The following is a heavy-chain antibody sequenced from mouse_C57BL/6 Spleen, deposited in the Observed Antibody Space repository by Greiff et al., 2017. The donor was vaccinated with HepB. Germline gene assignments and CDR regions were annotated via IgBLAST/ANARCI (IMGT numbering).Heavy chain of an antibody. CDR1: GYTFTDYE. J-gene: IGHJ1*03. CDR3: TRAPYYYGSSHWYFDV. D-gene: IGHD1-1*01. CDR2: IDPETGGT. V-gene: IGHV1-15*01. Sequence: QVQLQQSGAELVRPGASVTLSCKASGYTFTDYEMHWVKQTPVHGLEWLGAIDPETGGTAYNQKFKGKAILTADKSSSTAYMELRSLTSEDSAVYYCTRAPYYYGSSHWYFDVWGTGATVTVSS.